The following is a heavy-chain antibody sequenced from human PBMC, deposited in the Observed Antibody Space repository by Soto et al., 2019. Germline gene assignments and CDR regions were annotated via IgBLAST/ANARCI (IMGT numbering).Heavy chain of an antibody. Sequence: EVQLVESGGGLVQPGRSLRLSCAASGFTFDDYAMHWVRQAPGKGLEWVSGISWNSGSIGYADSVKGRFTISRDNAKNSLYLQRNSLRAEDTALYYCAKDAHGDYEGSYYMDVWGKGTTVTVSS. CDR1: GFTFDDYA. CDR2: ISWNSGSI. CDR3: AKDAHGDYEGSYYMDV. D-gene: IGHD4-17*01. J-gene: IGHJ6*03. V-gene: IGHV3-9*01.